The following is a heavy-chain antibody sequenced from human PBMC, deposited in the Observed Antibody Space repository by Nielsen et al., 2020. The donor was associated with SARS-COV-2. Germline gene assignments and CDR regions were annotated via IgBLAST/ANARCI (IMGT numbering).Heavy chain of an antibody. J-gene: IGHJ6*02. CDR3: ARDQYGDYALGYYYGMDV. Sequence: GGSLRLSCAASGFSVSSSYMSWVRQAPGKGLVWVSRINGDGSSTSYADSVKGRFTISRDNAKNTLYLQMNSLRAEDTAIYYCARDQYGDYALGYYYGMDVWGQGTTVTVSS. D-gene: IGHD4-17*01. CDR2: INGDGSST. V-gene: IGHV3-74*01. CDR1: GFSVSSSY.